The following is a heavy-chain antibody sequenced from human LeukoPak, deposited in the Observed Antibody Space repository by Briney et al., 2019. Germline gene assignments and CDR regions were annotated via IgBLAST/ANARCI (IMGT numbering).Heavy chain of an antibody. CDR3: TTAGAENYNGMDV. J-gene: IGHJ6*02. CDR1: GYILSELS. CDR2: FDPEDFET. Sequence: ASVKVSCKVSGYILSELSVHWVRQAPGKGLEWMGGFDPEDFETVYAQKFQGRVTLTEDRATDTAYMELSRLRSEDTAVYCGTTAGAENYNGMDVWGQRTAVTVSS. D-gene: IGHD1-1*01. V-gene: IGHV1-24*01.